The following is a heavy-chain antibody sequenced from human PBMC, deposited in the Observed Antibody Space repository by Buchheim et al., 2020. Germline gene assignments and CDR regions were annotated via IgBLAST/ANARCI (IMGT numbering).Heavy chain of an antibody. Sequence: EVQLVESGGGLVKPGGSLRLSCAASGFTFSSYSMNWVRQAPGKGLEWVSSISSSSSYIYYADSVKGRFTISRDNAKNSLYLQMNSLRAEDTAVYYCAREGVSTMIVDTPHDYWGQGTL. V-gene: IGHV3-21*01. CDR1: GFTFSSYS. CDR2: ISSSSSYI. J-gene: IGHJ4*02. CDR3: AREGVSTMIVDTPHDY. D-gene: IGHD3-22*01.